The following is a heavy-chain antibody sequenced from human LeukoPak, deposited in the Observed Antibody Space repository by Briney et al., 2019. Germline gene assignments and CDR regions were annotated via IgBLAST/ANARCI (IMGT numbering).Heavy chain of an antibody. D-gene: IGHD3-10*01. CDR1: GYSFTSYW. CDR2: IYPSDSDT. Sequence: HGESLKISCKGSGYSFTSYWIGWVRQMPGKGLEWMGIIYPSDSDTRYSPSFQGQVTISADKSISTAYLQWSSLKASDTAMYYCARRHGSDYYYYYGMDVWGQGNPDHRLL. V-gene: IGHV5-51*01. CDR3: ARRHGSDYYYYYGMDV. J-gene: IGHJ6*02.